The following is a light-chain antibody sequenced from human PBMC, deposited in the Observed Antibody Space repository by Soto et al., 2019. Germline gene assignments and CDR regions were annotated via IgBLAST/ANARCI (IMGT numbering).Light chain of an antibody. CDR2: GAS. V-gene: IGKV3-20*01. CDR1: QSVSSNY. Sequence: EIVLTQSPCTLSLSPGERATLSCRASQSVSSNYLAWYQQKPGQAPRLLIFGASSRASGIPDRFSGSGSGTDFTLTIGRLEPEDFAVYYCQQYGRSPATFGQGTKVDIK. J-gene: IGKJ1*01. CDR3: QQYGRSPAT.